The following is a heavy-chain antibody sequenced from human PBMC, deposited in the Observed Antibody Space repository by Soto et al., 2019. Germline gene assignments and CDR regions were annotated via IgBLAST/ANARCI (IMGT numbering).Heavy chain of an antibody. CDR1: GGSISSGGYS. V-gene: IGHV4-30-2*01. CDR3: ARAGEDRHNWFHP. CDR2: IYHSGST. D-gene: IGHD3-16*02. Sequence: QLQLQESGAGLVKPSQTLSLTCAVSGGSISSGGYSWSWIRQPPGKVLEWIGYIYHSGSTYYNPSLQSLVTISVDSSKNHYSLKRSSVAAADTAVYSCARAGEDRHNWFHPCGQGTLVTVSS. J-gene: IGHJ5*02.